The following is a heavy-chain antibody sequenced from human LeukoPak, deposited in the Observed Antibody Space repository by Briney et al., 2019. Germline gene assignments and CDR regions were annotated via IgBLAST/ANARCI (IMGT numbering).Heavy chain of an antibody. D-gene: IGHD3-22*01. V-gene: IGHV3-30*04. J-gene: IGHJ5*02. Sequence: PGGSLRLSCAASGFTFSSYAMHWVRQAPGKGLEWVAVISYDGSNKYYADSVKGRFTISRDNSKNTLYLQMNSLRAEDTAVYYCARDRVNYYDSSATITARWFDPWGQGTLVTVSS. CDR3: ARDRVNYYDSSATITARWFDP. CDR1: GFTFSSYA. CDR2: ISYDGSNK.